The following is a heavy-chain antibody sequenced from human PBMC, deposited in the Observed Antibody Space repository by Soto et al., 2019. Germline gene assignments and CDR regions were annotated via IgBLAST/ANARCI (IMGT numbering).Heavy chain of an antibody. CDR1: GYTFKSYD. CDR2: ISGHNGKA. V-gene: IGHV1-18*04. Sequence: ASVKVSCKASGYTFKSYDVMWVRKAPGQGLEWMGWISGHNGKADYAENFQGRVIMTTDTSTATASMDLRGLRSDDTAVYYCARAEGEFLDYWGQGTLVTVSS. CDR3: ARAEGEFLDY. D-gene: IGHD3-10*01. J-gene: IGHJ4*02.